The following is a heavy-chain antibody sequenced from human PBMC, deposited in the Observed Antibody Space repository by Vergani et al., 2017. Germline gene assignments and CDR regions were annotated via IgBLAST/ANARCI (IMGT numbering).Heavy chain of an antibody. J-gene: IGHJ6*02. Sequence: EVQLLESGGGLVQPGGSLRLSCAASGFTFSSYAMSWVRQAPGKGLEWVSAISGSGGSTYYADSVKGRFTISRDNSKNTLYLQMNSLRAEDTALYYCAKDSYLYYYYGMDVWGQGTTVTVSS. V-gene: IGHV3-23*01. CDR2: ISGSGGST. CDR3: AKDSYLYYYYGMDV. CDR1: GFTFSSYA.